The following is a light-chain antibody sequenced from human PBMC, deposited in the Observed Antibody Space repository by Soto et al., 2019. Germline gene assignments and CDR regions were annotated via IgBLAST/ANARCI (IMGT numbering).Light chain of an antibody. CDR2: DAS. CDR3: QQSNSYRT. Sequence: DIQMTQSPSTLSASVGDRVTITCRASQSISSWLAWYQQKPGEAPKLLIYDASSLESGVPSRFSGSGSGTEFTLTISRLQPDDFATYYCQQSNSYRTFGQGTKVEIK. CDR1: QSISSW. J-gene: IGKJ1*01. V-gene: IGKV1-5*01.